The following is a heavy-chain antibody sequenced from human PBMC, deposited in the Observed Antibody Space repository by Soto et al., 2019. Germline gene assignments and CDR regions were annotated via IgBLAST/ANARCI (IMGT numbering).Heavy chain of an antibody. CDR1: GGSVSSGSYY. D-gene: IGHD3-16*01. CDR2: IYYSGST. V-gene: IGHV4-61*01. J-gene: IGHJ6*02. Sequence: QVQLQESGPGLVKPSETLSLTCTVSGGSVSSGSYYWSWIRQPPGKGLEWIGYIYYSGSTNYNPSLKSRVTISVDTSKNQFSLKLSSVTAADTAVYYWARDEGGSLSSYYYYGMDVWGQGTTVTVSS. CDR3: ARDEGGSLSSYYYYGMDV.